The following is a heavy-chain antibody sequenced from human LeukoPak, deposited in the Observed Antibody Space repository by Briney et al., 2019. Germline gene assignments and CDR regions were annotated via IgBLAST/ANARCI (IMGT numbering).Heavy chain of an antibody. Sequence: SGGSLRLSCAASGFTFSSYWMSWVRQAPGKGLVWVSRINSDGSSTSYADSVKGRFTISRDNAKNTLYLQMNSLRAEDTAVYYCARVSYYYGSGSYRPTAVYYFDYWGQGTLVTVSS. CDR2: INSDGSST. CDR3: ARVSYYYGSGSYRPTAVYYFDY. D-gene: IGHD3-10*01. V-gene: IGHV3-74*01. CDR1: GFTFSSYW. J-gene: IGHJ4*02.